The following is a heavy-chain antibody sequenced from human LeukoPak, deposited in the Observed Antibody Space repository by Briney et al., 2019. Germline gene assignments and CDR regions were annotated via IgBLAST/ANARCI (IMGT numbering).Heavy chain of an antibody. Sequence: PGGSLRLSCAASGFTFSSYGMHWVRQAPGKGLEWVAVISYDGSNKYYADSVRGRFTISRDNSKNPLYLQMNSLRAEDTAVYYCAKDEGILGYSGYDTPFDYWGQGTLVTVSS. J-gene: IGHJ4*02. CDR1: GFTFSSYG. CDR3: AKDEGILGYSGYDTPFDY. D-gene: IGHD5-12*01. CDR2: ISYDGSNK. V-gene: IGHV3-30*18.